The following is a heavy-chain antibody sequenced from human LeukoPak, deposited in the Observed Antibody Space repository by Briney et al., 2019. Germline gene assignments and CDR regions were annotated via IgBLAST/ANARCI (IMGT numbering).Heavy chain of an antibody. Sequence: TLSLTRAGSRGSISSGGYSWSWTRRPPGEGLEWIRYIYHRGSTYYNPPLKSRVTISVDRSKNQCSLKLRSVTAADTAVYYCARVKIVVVPAAKYWYFDLWGRGTLVTVSS. CDR3: ARVKIVVVPAAKYWYFDL. CDR1: RGSISSGGYS. D-gene: IGHD2-2*01. J-gene: IGHJ2*01. CDR2: IYHRGST. V-gene: IGHV4-30-2*01.